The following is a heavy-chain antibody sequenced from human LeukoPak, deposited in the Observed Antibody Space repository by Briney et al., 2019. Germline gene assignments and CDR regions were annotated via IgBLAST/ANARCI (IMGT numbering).Heavy chain of an antibody. CDR2: IYYSGRT. D-gene: IGHD1-1*01. V-gene: IGHV4-39*01. J-gene: IGHJ5*02. Sequence: SETLSLTCGVSGYSISTTSHYWGWIRQPPGGGLEWIGSIYYSGRTYYNPPLKSRVTLSVEPSKNQFYLTLSSVTAADTAVYYCARHDGTVTLNWFDPWGQGTLVTVSS. CDR3: ARHDGTVTLNWFDP. CDR1: GYSISTTSHY.